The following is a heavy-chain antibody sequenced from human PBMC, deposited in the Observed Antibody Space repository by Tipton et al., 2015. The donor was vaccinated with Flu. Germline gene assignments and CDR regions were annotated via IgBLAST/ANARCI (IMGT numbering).Heavy chain of an antibody. J-gene: IGHJ5*02. CDR1: GDSIGSDYF. V-gene: IGHV4-38-2*01. D-gene: IGHD4-11*01. Sequence: TLSLTCSVSGDSIGSDYFWGWIRQPPGKGLEWIGNIHRSGNTYHNPSLKSRVTITVDSSKNQFSLRLSSVTAADTAVYYCARRDHSNYVSEPKNWFDPWGQGTLVTVSS. CDR2: IHRSGNT. CDR3: ARRDHSNYVSEPKNWFDP.